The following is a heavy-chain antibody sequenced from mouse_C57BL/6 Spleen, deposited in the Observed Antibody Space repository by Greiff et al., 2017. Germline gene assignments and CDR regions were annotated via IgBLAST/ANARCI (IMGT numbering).Heavy chain of an antibody. Sequence: VQLQQPGAELVKPGASVKLSCKASGYTFTSYWMQWVKQRPGQGLEWIGEIDPSDSHTNYNQKFKGKATLTVDTSSSSAYMQLSSLTSEDSAVYYCARACYGNYIDYWGQGTTLTVSS. V-gene: IGHV1-50*01. CDR3: ARACYGNYIDY. J-gene: IGHJ2*01. CDR2: IDPSDSHT. D-gene: IGHD2-1*01. CDR1: GYTFTSYW.